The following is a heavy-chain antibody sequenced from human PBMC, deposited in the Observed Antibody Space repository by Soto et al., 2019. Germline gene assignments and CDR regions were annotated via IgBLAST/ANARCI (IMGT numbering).Heavy chain of an antibody. Sequence: ASVKVSCKASGYTFTNYFIHWVRQAPGQGLEWMEIVNPSDGSTSNSQKFQGRVTMTRDTSTSTVYMEVNSLRSEDTAVYFCARTSSALTTRGEYYFDYWGQGTLVTVSS. V-gene: IGHV1-46*01. CDR2: VNPSDGST. CDR1: GYTFTNYF. J-gene: IGHJ4*02. D-gene: IGHD4-4*01. CDR3: ARTSSALTTRGEYYFDY.